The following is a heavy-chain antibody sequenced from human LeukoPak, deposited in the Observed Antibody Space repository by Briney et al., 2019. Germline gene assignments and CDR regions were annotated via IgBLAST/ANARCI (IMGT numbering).Heavy chain of an antibody. Sequence: GGSLRLSCAASGFTFSSYAIHWVRQAPGKGLEWVSGISGSGGDTYYADSVKGRFTVSRDNYKKTLYVQMNSLRAEDTAVYYCANGGTNCGGDCYPNWFDPWGQGTLVTVSS. CDR2: ISGSGGDT. J-gene: IGHJ5*02. CDR1: GFTFSSYA. V-gene: IGHV3-23*01. CDR3: ANGGTNCGGDCYPNWFDP. D-gene: IGHD2-21*02.